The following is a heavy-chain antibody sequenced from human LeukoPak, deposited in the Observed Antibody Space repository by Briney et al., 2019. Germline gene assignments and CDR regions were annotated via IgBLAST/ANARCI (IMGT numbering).Heavy chain of an antibody. D-gene: IGHD1-26*01. V-gene: IGHV1-46*01. J-gene: IGHJ4*02. Sequence: GASVTVSCKASGYTFTSYYMHLVRQAPGQGLEWMGIINPSGGRTSYAQTFQGRVTMTRDTFTRTVYMELSSLRSEDTAVYYRARAEVGATHLDYWGQGTLVPVSS. CDR2: INPSGGRT. CDR3: ARAEVGATHLDY. CDR1: GYTFTSYY.